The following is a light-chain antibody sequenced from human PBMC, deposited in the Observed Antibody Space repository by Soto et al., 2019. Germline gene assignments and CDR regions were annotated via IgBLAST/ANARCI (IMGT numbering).Light chain of an antibody. V-gene: IGKV3-20*01. CDR1: QSVSSSY. CDR3: QQYGSSPRD. Sequence: ELVLTQSPGTLSLSPGERATLSFRASQSVSSSYLAWYQQKPGQAPRLLIYGASSRATGIPDRFSGRGSGTDFTFTISSLEPEACAVYYCQQYGSSPRDFGQGTRLESK. J-gene: IGKJ5*01. CDR2: GAS.